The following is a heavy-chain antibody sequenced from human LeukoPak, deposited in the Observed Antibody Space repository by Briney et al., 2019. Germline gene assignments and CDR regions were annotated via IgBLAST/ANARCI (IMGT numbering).Heavy chain of an antibody. Sequence: SETLSLTCTVSGGSISTYYWSWIRQSPGKGLEWIGSIYYSGSTNYNPSLKSRVTISVDTSKNQFSLKLSSVTAADTAVYYCARHTYSSSFIGDSDYWGQGTLVTVSS. CDR1: GGSISTYY. CDR3: ARHTYSSSFIGDSDY. J-gene: IGHJ4*02. CDR2: IYYSGST. D-gene: IGHD6-13*01. V-gene: IGHV4-59*08.